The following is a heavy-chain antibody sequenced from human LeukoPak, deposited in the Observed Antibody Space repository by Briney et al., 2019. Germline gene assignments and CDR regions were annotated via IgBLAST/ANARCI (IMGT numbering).Heavy chain of an antibody. CDR1: GGSISSSSYY. J-gene: IGHJ4*02. D-gene: IGHD3-3*01. CDR2: IYYSGST. CDR3: ARLTGRERGITIFGVVTNDY. V-gene: IGHV4-39*01. Sequence: SETLSLTCTVSGGSISSSSYYWGWIRQPPGKGLERIGSIYYSGSTYYNPSLKSRVTISVDTSKNQFSLKLSSVTAADTAVYYCARLTGRERGITIFGVVTNDYWGQGTLVTVSS.